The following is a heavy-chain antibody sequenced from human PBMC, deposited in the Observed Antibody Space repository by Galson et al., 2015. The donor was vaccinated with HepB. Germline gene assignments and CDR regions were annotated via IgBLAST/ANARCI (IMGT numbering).Heavy chain of an antibody. CDR2: ISSYGGNT. CDR1: GYTFTSNG. CDR3: ARDRDYRFDF. Sequence: SVKVSCKASGYTFTSNGISWVRQTPRQGLEWLGWISSYGGNTKYAQEYQGRITLTRDTSTSTAYLELRSLRSDDTAVYYCARDRDYRFDFWGQGTLVTVS. J-gene: IGHJ4*02. D-gene: IGHD4/OR15-4a*01. V-gene: IGHV1-18*04.